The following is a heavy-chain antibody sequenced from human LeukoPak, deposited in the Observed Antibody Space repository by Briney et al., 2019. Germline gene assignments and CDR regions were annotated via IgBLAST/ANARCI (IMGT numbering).Heavy chain of an antibody. CDR2: IIPIFGTA. CDR3: ARDSDTDSNYFRYYFDY. D-gene: IGHD4-11*01. J-gene: IGHJ4*02. CDR1: GYTFTNYG. V-gene: IGHV1-69*06. Sequence: ASVKVSCKASGYTFTNYGISWVRQAPGQGLEWMGGIIPIFGTANYAQKFQGRVTITADKSTSTAYMELSSLRSEDTAVYYCARDSDTDSNYFRYYFDYWGQGTLVTVSS.